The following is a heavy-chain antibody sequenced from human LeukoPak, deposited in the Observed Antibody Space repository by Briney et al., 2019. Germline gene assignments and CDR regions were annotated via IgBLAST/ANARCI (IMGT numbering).Heavy chain of an antibody. V-gene: IGHV3-30*18. CDR1: GFSFISYG. J-gene: IGHJ4*02. CDR2: ISDDGREK. D-gene: IGHD4-17*01. CDR3: AKRPSDYGDYVTYFDY. Sequence: GGSLRLSCAASGFSFISYGMHWVRQAPGKGLEWVGVISDDGREKKYAYSVKCRFTISRDNPKDTLYLQMPSLRDEDTAVYSCAKRPSDYGDYVTYFDYWGQGTLVTVSS.